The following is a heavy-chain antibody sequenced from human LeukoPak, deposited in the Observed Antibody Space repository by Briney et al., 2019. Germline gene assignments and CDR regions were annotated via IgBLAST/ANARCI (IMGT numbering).Heavy chain of an antibody. Sequence: PSETLSLTCTVSGGSISSSSYYWGWIRQPAGKGLEWIGRIYTSGSTNYNPSLKSRVTISVDTSKNQFSLKLSSVTAADTAVYYCALEHLPDYYDSSGYYYSFDYWGQGTLVTVSS. CDR1: GGSISSSSYY. V-gene: IGHV4-61*02. J-gene: IGHJ4*02. CDR2: IYTSGST. CDR3: ALEHLPDYYDSSGYYYSFDY. D-gene: IGHD3-22*01.